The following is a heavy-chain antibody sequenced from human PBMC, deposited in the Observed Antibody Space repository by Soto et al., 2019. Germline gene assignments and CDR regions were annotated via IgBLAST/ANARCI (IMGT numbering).Heavy chain of an antibody. D-gene: IGHD2-2*01. J-gene: IGHJ4*02. CDR1: GYTFNSAG. CDR3: ARVQSLGYCRSASCYDVFDH. CDR2: ISVDNGDT. V-gene: IGHV1-18*01. Sequence: QVHLVQSGPEVKEPGASVRVSCKASGYTFNSAGLAWVRQVPGQGLEWMGWISVDNGDTKYAQKFQGRVTMTTDTSTTTAYMDLRGLKSDDTAVFYCARVQSLGYCRSASCYDVFDHWGQGTLVTVSS.